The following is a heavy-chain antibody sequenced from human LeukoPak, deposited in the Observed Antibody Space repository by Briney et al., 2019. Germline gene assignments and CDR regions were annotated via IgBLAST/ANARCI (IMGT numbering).Heavy chain of an antibody. CDR1: GFIFTDYW. J-gene: IGHJ3*02. D-gene: IGHD6-13*01. V-gene: IGHV3-7*04. CDR3: ARVIAAAGYAFDI. Sequence: GGSLRLSCAASGFIFTDYWMNWVRQAPGKGLEWVAMIKYDGIDKKYLDSVKGRFTISRDNSKNTLYLQMNSLRAEDTAVYYCARVIAAAGYAFDIWGQGTMVTVSS. CDR2: IKYDGIDK.